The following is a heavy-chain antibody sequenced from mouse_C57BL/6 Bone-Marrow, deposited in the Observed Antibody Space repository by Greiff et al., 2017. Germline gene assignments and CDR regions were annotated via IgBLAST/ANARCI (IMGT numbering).Heavy chain of an antibody. V-gene: IGHV1-82*01. J-gene: IGHJ3*01. CDR1: GYAFSSSW. CDR2: IYPGDGDT. Sequence: QVQLQQSGPELVKPGASVKISCKASGYAFSSSWMNWVKQRPGKGLEWIGRIYPGDGDTNYNGKFKGKATLTADKSSSTAYMQLSSLASEDSAVYFCARYWFAYWGQGTLVTVSA. CDR3: ARYWFAY.